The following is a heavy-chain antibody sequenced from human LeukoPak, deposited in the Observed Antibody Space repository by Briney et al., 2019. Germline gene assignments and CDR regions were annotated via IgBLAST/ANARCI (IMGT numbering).Heavy chain of an antibody. D-gene: IGHD6-19*01. J-gene: IGHJ4*02. CDR3: ASRYSSGLQYYFDY. CDR2: ISSSSSYI. V-gene: IGHV3-21*01. CDR1: GFTFSSYS. Sequence: GGSLRLSCAASGFTFSSYSMNWVRQAPGKGLEWVSSISSSSSYIYYADSVKGRFTISRDNAKNSLYLQMNSLRAEDTAVYYCASRYSSGLQYYFDYWGQGTLATVSS.